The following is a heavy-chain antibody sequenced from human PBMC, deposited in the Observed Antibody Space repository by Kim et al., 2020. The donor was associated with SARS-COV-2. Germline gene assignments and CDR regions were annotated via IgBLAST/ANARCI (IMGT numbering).Heavy chain of an antibody. Sequence: VKCRFTISRDNSKNTLYLQMNSLRAEDTAVYYCASQYYYDSSGYSKHFDYWGQGTLVTVSS. J-gene: IGHJ4*02. V-gene: IGHV3-53*01. D-gene: IGHD3-22*01. CDR3: ASQYYYDSSGYSKHFDY.